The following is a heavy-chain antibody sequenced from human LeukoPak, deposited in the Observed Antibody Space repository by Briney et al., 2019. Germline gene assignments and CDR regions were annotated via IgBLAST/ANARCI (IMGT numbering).Heavy chain of an antibody. D-gene: IGHD3-16*01. CDR2: INTAGYT. CDR3: AKDWGTGMGDHSYAPSDY. Sequence: GGSLRLSCAASGFTFSNFAMNWVRQAPGKGLEWVSVINTAGYTTYPDSVKGRFTISRDNSKNTLYLQMNSLRVEDAAIYYCAKDWGTGMGDHSYAPSDYWGQGTLVTVSS. V-gene: IGHV3-23*01. J-gene: IGHJ4*02. CDR1: GFTFSNFA.